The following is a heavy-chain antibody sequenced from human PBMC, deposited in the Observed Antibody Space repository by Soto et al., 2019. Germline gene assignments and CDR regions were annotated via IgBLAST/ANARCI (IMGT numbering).Heavy chain of an antibody. CDR2: IYYRGKT. CDR1: SGSISSSSSY. CDR3: GAQDYGAKWYYFET. V-gene: IGHV4-39*01. J-gene: IGHJ4*02. Sequence: PSETLSLTCTVSSGSISSSSSYWGWIRQPPGKELEWIGNIYYRGKTNYNPSLKSRVTISINSSKTQYSLKLNYITTADTAVYYCGAQDYGAKWYYFETWGQGTLVTVSS. D-gene: IGHD4-17*01.